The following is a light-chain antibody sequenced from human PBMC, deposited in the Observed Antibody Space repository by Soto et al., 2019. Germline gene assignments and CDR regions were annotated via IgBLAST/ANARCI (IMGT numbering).Light chain of an antibody. V-gene: IGKV3-20*01. J-gene: IGKJ1*01. CDR2: GAS. CDR1: QTVYNF. Sequence: EVVMTQSPGTLSLSPGERATLSCRASQTVYNFLDWYRQKPGQAPRLLIHGASTRATGTPDRFRGSGSGTDFTLIITRLEPEDFAVYYCQQYDDSVPTFGQGTKVEI. CDR3: QQYDDSVPT.